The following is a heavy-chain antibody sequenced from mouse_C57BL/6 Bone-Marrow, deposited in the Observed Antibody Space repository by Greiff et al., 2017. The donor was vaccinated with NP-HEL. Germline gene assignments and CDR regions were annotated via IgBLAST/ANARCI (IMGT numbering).Heavy chain of an antibody. CDR2: IDPENGDT. CDR3: TTSGYYVWYFDV. D-gene: IGHD2-3*01. Sequence: VQLQQSGAELVRPGASVKLSCTASGFNIKDDYMHWVKQRPEQGLEWIGWIDPENGDTEYASKFQGKATITADTSSNTASLQLSSLTSEDTAVYYCTTSGYYVWYFDVWGTGTTVTVSS. CDR1: GFNIKDDY. V-gene: IGHV14-4*01. J-gene: IGHJ1*03.